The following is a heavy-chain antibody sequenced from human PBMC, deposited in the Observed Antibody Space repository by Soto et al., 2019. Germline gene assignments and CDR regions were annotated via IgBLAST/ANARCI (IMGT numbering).Heavy chain of an antibody. D-gene: IGHD3-3*01. V-gene: IGHV3-21*01. CDR2: ISSSSSYI. J-gene: IGHJ4*02. CDR3: ARVTYGFWSGYLDYFDY. CDR1: GFTFSSYS. Sequence: EVQLVESGGGLVKPGGSLRLSCAASGFTFSSYSMNWVRQAPGKGLEWVSSISSSSSYIYYADSVKGRFTISRDNAKNSLYLQMNSLRAEDTAVYYCARVTYGFWSGYLDYFDYWGQGTLVTVSS.